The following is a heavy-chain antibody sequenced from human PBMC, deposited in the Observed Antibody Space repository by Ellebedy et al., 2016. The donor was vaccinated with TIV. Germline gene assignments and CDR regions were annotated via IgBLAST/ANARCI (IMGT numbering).Heavy chain of an antibody. D-gene: IGHD6-19*01. CDR3: ARAGVSSGWLDV. CDR1: GFTFSSYG. J-gene: IGHJ6*04. CDR2: IWYDGSNK. Sequence: GGSLRLSCAASGFTFSSYGMHWVRQAPGKGLEWVAVIWYDGSNKYYADSVKGRFTISRDNSKNTLYLQMNSLRAEDTAVYYCARAGVSSGWLDVWGKGTTVTVSS. V-gene: IGHV3-33*01.